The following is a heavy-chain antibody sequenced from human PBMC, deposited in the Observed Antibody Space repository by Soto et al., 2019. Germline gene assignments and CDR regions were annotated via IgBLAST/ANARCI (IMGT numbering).Heavy chain of an antibody. V-gene: IGHV3-9*01. CDR1: GFTFDDYA. J-gene: IGHJ6*02. Sequence: GGSLRLSCAASGFTFDDYAMHWVRQAPGKGLEWVSGISWNSGSIGYADSVKGRFTISRDNAKNSLYLQMNSLRAEDTALYYCAKDMGPSLQYGLHGMDVWGQGTTVTVSS. CDR2: ISWNSGSI. D-gene: IGHD4-4*01. CDR3: AKDMGPSLQYGLHGMDV.